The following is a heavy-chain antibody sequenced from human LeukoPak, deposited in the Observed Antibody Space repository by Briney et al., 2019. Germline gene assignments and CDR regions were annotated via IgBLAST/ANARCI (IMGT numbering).Heavy chain of an antibody. CDR1: GGSFSGYY. Sequence: SETLSLTCAVHGGSFSGYYWSWIRQPPGKGLEWIGEINHSGSTNYNPSLKSRVTISVDTSKNQFSLKLSSVTAADTAVYYCARYLDYGGNSRVFQHWGQGTLVTVSS. CDR2: INHSGST. V-gene: IGHV4-34*01. D-gene: IGHD4-23*01. CDR3: ARYLDYGGNSRVFQH. J-gene: IGHJ1*01.